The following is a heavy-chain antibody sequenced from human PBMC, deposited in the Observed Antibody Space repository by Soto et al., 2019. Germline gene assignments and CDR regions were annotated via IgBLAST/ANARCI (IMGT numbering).Heavy chain of an antibody. Sequence: QLQLQESGPGLVKPSETLSLTCTVSGGSISSSSYYWGWIRQPPGKGLEWIGSIYYSGSTYYNPSLKSRVTISVDTSKTQFSLKLSSVTAADTAVYYCARHTQRITIAANWGQGTLVTVSS. V-gene: IGHV4-39*01. J-gene: IGHJ4*02. CDR1: GGSISSSSYY. CDR2: IYYSGST. CDR3: ARHTQRITIAAN. D-gene: IGHD3-3*01.